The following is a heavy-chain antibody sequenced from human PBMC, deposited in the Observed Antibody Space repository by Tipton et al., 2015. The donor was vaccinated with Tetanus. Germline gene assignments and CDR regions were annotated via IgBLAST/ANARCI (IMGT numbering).Heavy chain of an antibody. CDR3: ARDGNDSSGYYYTSSDY. CDR2: IKQDGSEK. Sequence: SLSLSCAASGFTFSSYWMSWVRQAPGKGLEWVANIKQDGSEKYYVDSGKGRFTISRDNAKNSLYLQMNSLRAEDTAVYYCARDGNDSSGYYYTSSDYWGQGTLVTVSS. CDR1: GFTFSSYW. D-gene: IGHD3-22*01. J-gene: IGHJ4*02. V-gene: IGHV3-7*01.